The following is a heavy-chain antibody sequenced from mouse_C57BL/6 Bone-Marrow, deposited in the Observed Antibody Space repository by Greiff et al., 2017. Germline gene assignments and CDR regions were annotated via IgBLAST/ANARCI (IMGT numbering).Heavy chain of an antibody. J-gene: IGHJ3*01. Sequence: DVKLQESGGGLVKPGGSLKLSCAASGFTFSDYGMHWVRQAPEKGLEWVAYISSGSSTIYYADTVKGRFTISRDNAKNTLFLQMTSLRSEDTAMYYCARGYSNYFAWFAYWGQGTLVTVSA. CDR2: ISSGSSTI. V-gene: IGHV5-17*01. CDR1: GFTFSDYG. D-gene: IGHD2-5*01. CDR3: ARGYSNYFAWFAY.